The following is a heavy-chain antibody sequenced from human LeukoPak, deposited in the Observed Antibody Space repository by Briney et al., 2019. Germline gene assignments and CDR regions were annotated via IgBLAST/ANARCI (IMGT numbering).Heavy chain of an antibody. CDR3: ARDVQWRFDY. J-gene: IGHJ4*02. D-gene: IGHD6-19*01. CDR1: GFTFSSYG. Sequence: GRSLRLSCAASGFTFSSYGMHWVRQAPGKGLEWVAVIWYDGSNKYYADSAKGRFTISRDNSKNTLYLQMNSLRTEDTAVYYCARDVQWRFDYWGQGTLVTVSS. V-gene: IGHV3-33*01. CDR2: IWYDGSNK.